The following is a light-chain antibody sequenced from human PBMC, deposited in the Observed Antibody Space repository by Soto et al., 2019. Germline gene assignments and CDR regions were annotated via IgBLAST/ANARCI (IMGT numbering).Light chain of an antibody. CDR1: QSVSSSY. J-gene: IGKJ1*01. Sequence: EIVLTQSPGTLSLSPGERATLSCRASQSVSSSYLAWYQQKPGQAPRLLIYGASSRATGIPDRFSGSGSGKDFTLTISRLEPEDFAVYYCQQYDSSARTFGRGTKVDIK. V-gene: IGKV3-20*01. CDR2: GAS. CDR3: QQYDSSART.